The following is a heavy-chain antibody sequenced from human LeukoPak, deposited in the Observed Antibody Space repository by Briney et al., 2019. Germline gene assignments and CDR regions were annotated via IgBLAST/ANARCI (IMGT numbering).Heavy chain of an antibody. D-gene: IGHD2-21*01. J-gene: IGHJ3*02. CDR1: GFTFSDYY. CDR3: ARGDDIDAFDI. CDR2: ISSSSSYT. Sequence: GGSLRLSCAVSGFTFSDYYMSWIRQPPGKGLEWVSYISSSSSYTNYADSVNGRFIISRDNAKNSLYLQMNSLRAEDTAVYYCARGDDIDAFDIWGQGTMVTVSS. V-gene: IGHV3-11*06.